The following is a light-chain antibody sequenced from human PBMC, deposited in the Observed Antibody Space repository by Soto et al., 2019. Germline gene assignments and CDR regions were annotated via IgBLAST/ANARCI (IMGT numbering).Light chain of an antibody. V-gene: IGKV1-8*01. J-gene: IGKJ5*01. CDR1: QGISSY. CDR2: DVS. CDR3: QQLLSYPIT. Sequence: AIRMTQSPSSFSASTGDRVTITCRASQGISSYLAWYQQKPGKAPKFLIYDVSNLESGVPLRFSGSGSGTSFTLTISSLQPEDFATYYCQQLLSYPITFGQGKRLEIK.